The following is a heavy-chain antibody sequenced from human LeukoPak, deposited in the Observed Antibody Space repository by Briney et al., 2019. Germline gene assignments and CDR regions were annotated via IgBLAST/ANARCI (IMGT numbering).Heavy chain of an antibody. V-gene: IGHV5-51*01. CDR3: ARHSSAVTLSDTLHI. Sequence: PGESPKISCKISGYNFTNYWIGWVRQMPGKGLEWMGIIWPPDSATRYSPSFDGHVTISVDKSISTAFLQWSSLKASDTSIYYCARHSSAVTLSDTLHIWGQGRLVTVSS. J-gene: IGHJ3*02. CDR1: GYNFTNYW. CDR2: IWPPDSAT. D-gene: IGHD4-17*01.